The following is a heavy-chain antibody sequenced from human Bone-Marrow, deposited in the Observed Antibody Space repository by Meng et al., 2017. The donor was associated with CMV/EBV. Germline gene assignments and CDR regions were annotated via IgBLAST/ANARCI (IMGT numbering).Heavy chain of an antibody. CDR1: GGSISSNSYY. V-gene: IGHV4-39*07. J-gene: IGHJ3*02. CDR3: ARVRFTGAFDI. CDR2: IYYSGST. D-gene: IGHD1-14*01. Sequence: SETLSLTCSVSGGSISSNSYYWGWIRQPPGKGLEWIGTIYYSGSTYYKPSLKSRVTISVDTSKNQFSLKLSSVTAADTAVYYCARVRFTGAFDIWGQGTMVTVSS.